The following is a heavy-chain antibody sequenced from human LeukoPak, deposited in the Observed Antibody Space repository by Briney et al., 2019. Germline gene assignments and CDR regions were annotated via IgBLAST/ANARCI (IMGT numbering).Heavy chain of an antibody. Sequence: PSETLSLTCAVYGGSFSGYYWSWIRQPPGKGLEWIGEINHSGSTNYNPSLKSRVTISVDTSKNQFSLKLSSVTAADTAVYYCARVGSLGMAKQLGYWYFDLWGRGTLVTVSS. CDR2: INHSGST. V-gene: IGHV4-34*01. J-gene: IGHJ2*01. D-gene: IGHD5-24*01. CDR1: GGSFSGYY. CDR3: ARVGSLGMAKQLGYWYFDL.